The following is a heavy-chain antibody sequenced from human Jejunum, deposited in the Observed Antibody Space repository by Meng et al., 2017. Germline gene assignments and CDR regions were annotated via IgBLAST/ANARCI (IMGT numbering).Heavy chain of an antibody. CDR3: TGTYYYGSGTYRYIDY. V-gene: IGHV3-49*03. D-gene: IGHD3-10*01. CDR1: GFSFGDYA. Sequence: GESLKISCTASGFSFGDYAMSWIRQVPGKGLEWVGLIRSKEYGETTEYAASVKGRFTISRDESKSMDYLQMNSLKAEDTAVYYCTGTYYYGSGTYRYIDYWGQGTLVTVSS. J-gene: IGHJ4*02. CDR2: IRSKEYGETT.